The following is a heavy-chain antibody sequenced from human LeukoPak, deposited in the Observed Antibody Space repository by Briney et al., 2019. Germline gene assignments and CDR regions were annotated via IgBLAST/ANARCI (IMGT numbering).Heavy chain of an antibody. Sequence: GGSLRLSCTVSTFTFNKAWMNWVRQSPGKGLEWVARIKSQPHGGTTDYAAAVKGRFTISRDDSKSTLYLQMNSLRSEDTAVYYCARDLDGYNSYWGQGTLVTVSS. CDR1: TFTFNKAW. V-gene: IGHV3-15*07. D-gene: IGHD5-24*01. CDR3: ARDLDGYNSY. CDR2: IKSQPHGGTT. J-gene: IGHJ4*02.